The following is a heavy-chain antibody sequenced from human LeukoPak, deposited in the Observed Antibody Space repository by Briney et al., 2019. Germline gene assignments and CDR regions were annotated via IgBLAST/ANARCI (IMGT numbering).Heavy chain of an antibody. CDR2: INPNSGGT. V-gene: IGHV1-2*02. CDR3: ARTLYIASAPGGFDY. J-gene: IGHJ4*02. Sequence: ASVKVSCKASGYTFTGYYMHWVRQAPGQGLEWMGWINPNSGGTNYAQKFQGRVTMTRDTPTGTVYMEVNALRSDDTAVYYCARTLYIASAPGGFDYWGQGTLVTVSS. D-gene: IGHD3-16*01. CDR1: GYTFTGYY.